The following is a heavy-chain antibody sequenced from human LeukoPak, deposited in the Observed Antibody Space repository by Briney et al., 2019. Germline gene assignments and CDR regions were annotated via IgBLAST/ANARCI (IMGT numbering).Heavy chain of an antibody. V-gene: IGHV4-4*07. D-gene: IGHD3-10*01. Sequence: PSETLSLTCTVSGGSISNYYWSWIRQPAGKGLEWIGRIYTSGSTNYNPSLKSRVAISVDKSKNQFSLKLSSVTAADTAVYYCASFALMRESFDYWGQGTLVTVSS. CDR2: IYTSGST. CDR3: ASFALMRESFDY. CDR1: GGSISNYY. J-gene: IGHJ4*02.